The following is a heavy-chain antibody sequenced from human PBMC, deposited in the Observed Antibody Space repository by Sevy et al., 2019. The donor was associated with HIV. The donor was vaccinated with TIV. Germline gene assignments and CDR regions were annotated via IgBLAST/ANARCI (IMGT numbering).Heavy chain of an antibody. CDR2: IRYDGSNK. CDR1: GFTFSSYG. D-gene: IGHD1-26*01. CDR3: AVYGIVGATLDFDY. Sequence: GGSLRLSCAASGFTFSSYGMHWVRQAPGKGLEWVGFIRYDGSNKYYADSVKGRFTISRDNSKNTLYLQMNSLRAEDTAVYYCAVYGIVGATLDFDYWGQGTLVTVSS. J-gene: IGHJ4*02. V-gene: IGHV3-30*02.